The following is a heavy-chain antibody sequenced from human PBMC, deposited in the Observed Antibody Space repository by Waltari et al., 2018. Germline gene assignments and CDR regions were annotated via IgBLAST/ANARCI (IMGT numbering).Heavy chain of an antibody. Sequence: EVQLVESGGGLVQPGGSLRLSCAASGFTFSSSWMHWVRQAPGKGLVWVSRIKSHGSSKSYADSLKGRFAISRDNAKKTLYLQMNSLRAEDTAVYYCRSATGPDDYWGQGTLVTVSS. CDR1: GFTFSSSW. J-gene: IGHJ4*02. CDR2: IKSHGSSK. V-gene: IGHV3-74*01. CDR3: RSATGPDDY. D-gene: IGHD1-1*01.